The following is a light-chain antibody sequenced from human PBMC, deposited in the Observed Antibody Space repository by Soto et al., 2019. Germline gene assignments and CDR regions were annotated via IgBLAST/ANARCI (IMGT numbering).Light chain of an antibody. CDR2: GTS. J-gene: IGKJ1*01. Sequence: ENVLTQYLGTLALSPGERATLSCRASQNVGSRYLAWYQQKPGQAPRLLIYGTSNRATGIPDRFSGSGSGTDFSLTISSLEPGDLAVYYCQQDGSSPRTFGQGTKVDI. V-gene: IGKV3-20*01. CDR1: QNVGSRY. CDR3: QQDGSSPRT.